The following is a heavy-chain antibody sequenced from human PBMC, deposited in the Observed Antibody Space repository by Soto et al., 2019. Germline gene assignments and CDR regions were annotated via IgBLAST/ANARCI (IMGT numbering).Heavy chain of an antibody. CDR1: GDYIHVGGYY. J-gene: IGHJ5*02. V-gene: IGHV4-30-4*01. CDR2: IYYTGKT. D-gene: IGHD2-2*01. Sequence: SETLSLTCSVSGDYIHVGGYYWTWIRQRPGKGLEWMGYIYYTGKTYYNPSLESRLTVSVDRSKNQFSLRLTSVTAADTAVYFCGRDLTSNANCIDPWGQGTLVTVSS. CDR3: GRDLTSNANCIDP.